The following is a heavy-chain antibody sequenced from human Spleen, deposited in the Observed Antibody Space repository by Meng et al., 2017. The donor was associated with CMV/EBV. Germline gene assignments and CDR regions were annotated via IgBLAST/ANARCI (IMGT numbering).Heavy chain of an antibody. J-gene: IGHJ6*02. CDR2: IYWNDDK. D-gene: IGHD4-17*01. CDR3: VRRDYGDYHYYYSGMDV. V-gene: IGHV2-5*01. CDR1: GFSLSTSGVG. Sequence: SGPTLVKPTQTLTLTCTFSGFSLSTSGVGVGWIRQPPGKALEWLALIYWNDDKRYSPSLKSRLTITKDTSKNQVVLTMTNMYPVHTATYYCVRRDYGDYHYYYSGMDVWGQGTTVTVSS.